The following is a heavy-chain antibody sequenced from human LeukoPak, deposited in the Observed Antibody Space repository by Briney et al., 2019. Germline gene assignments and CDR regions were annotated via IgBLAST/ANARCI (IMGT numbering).Heavy chain of an antibody. V-gene: IGHV1-46*01. CDR1: GYTFTSYY. J-gene: IGHJ5*02. D-gene: IGHD7-27*01. CDR2: INPSGVST. CDR3: ARGLGIGWFDP. Sequence: ASVKVSCKASGYTFTSYYMHWARQAPGQGLEWMGIINPSGVSTIYAQIFQGRVTMTRDTSTSTVYMALSSLRSEDTAVYYCARGLGIGWFDPWGQGTLVTVSS.